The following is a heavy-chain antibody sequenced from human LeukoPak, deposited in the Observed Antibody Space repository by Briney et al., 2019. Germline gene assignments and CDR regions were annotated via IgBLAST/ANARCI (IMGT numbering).Heavy chain of an antibody. J-gene: IGHJ4*02. CDR2: INHNGNVN. CDR3: ARWRGQQSEFDL. V-gene: IGHV3-7*01. Sequence: GGSLRLSCAASGFTFSSYWMNWARQAPGKGLEWVASINHNGNVNYYVDSVKGRFTISRDNAKNSVFLQMNGLRVGDTAMYYCARWRGQQSEFDLWGQGTLVTVSS. CDR1: GFTFSSYW. D-gene: IGHD6-13*01.